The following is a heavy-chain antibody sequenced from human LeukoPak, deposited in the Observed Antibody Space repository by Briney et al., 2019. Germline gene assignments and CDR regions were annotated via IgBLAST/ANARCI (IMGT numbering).Heavy chain of an antibody. CDR1: GYTFTGYY. CDR2: INPNSGGT. V-gene: IGHV1-2*02. J-gene: IGHJ3*02. D-gene: IGHD2-2*01. Sequence: GASVKVSCKASGYTFTGYYMHWLRQAPGQRLEWMGWINPNSGGTNYAQKFQGRVTMTRDTSISTAYMELSRLRSDDTAVYYCASSVSYCSSTSCRPGDAFDIWGQGTMVTVSS. CDR3: ASSVSYCSSTSCRPGDAFDI.